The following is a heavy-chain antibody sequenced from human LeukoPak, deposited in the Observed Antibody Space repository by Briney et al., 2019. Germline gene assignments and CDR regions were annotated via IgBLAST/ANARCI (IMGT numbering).Heavy chain of an antibody. D-gene: IGHD6-13*01. V-gene: IGHV3-30*02. CDR3: AALSSSWSGRVFDY. Sequence: PGGSLRLSCAASGFTFSSYGMHWVRQAPGKGLEWVAFIRYDGSNKYYADSVKGRFTISRDNSKNTLYLQMNSLRAEDTAVYCCAALSSSWSGRVFDYWGQGTLVTVSS. CDR1: GFTFSSYG. CDR2: IRYDGSNK. J-gene: IGHJ4*02.